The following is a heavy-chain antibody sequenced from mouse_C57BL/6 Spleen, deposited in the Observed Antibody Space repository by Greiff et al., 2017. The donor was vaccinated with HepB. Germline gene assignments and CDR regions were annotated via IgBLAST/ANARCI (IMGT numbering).Heavy chain of an antibody. CDR3: ARHSNYAMDY. CDR1: GYTFTSYW. Sequence: QVQLQQPGAELVRPGSSVKLSCKASGYTFTSYWMDWVKQRPGQGLEWIGNIYPSDSETHYNQKFKDKATLTVDKSSSTAYMQLSSLTSEDSAVYYCARHSNYAMDYWGQGTSVTVSS. CDR2: IYPSDSET. D-gene: IGHD2-5*01. J-gene: IGHJ4*01. V-gene: IGHV1-61*01.